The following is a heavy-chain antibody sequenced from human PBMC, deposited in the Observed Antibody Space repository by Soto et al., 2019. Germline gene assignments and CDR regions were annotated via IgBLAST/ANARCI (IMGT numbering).Heavy chain of an antibody. CDR3: AXDRKVLLWFGELTAFDP. V-gene: IGHV3-23*01. CDR1: GFTFSSYA. Sequence: PGGSLRLSCAASGFTFSSYAMSWVRQAPGKGLEWVSAISGSGGSTYYADSVKGRFTISRDNSKNTLYLQMNSLRAEDTAVYYCAXDRKVLLWFGELTAFDPWGQGTLVTVSS. CDR2: ISGSGGST. J-gene: IGHJ5*02. D-gene: IGHD3-10*01.